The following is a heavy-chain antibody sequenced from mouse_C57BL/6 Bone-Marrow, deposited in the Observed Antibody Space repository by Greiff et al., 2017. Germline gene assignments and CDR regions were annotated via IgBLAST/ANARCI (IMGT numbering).Heavy chain of an antibody. CDR2: IWWDDDK. CDR3: ALYYSMDYFDD. D-gene: IGHD2-12*01. CDR1: GFSLSTFGMG. J-gene: IGHJ2*01. Sequence: QVTLKVSGPGILQPSQTLSLTCSFSGFSLSTFGMGVGWIRQPSGKGLEWLAHIWWDDDKYYNPALKSRLTISKDTSKNHVFLKIANVYTADTATYYCALYYSMDYFDDWGQGTTLTVSS. V-gene: IGHV8-8*01.